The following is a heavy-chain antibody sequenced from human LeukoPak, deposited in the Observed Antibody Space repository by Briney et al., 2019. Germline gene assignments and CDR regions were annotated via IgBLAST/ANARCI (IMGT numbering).Heavy chain of an antibody. J-gene: IGHJ4*02. CDR3: ASAYYYGSGSYASFDY. V-gene: IGHV1-69*06. CDR2: IIPIFGTA. CDR1: GGTFSSYA. D-gene: IGHD3-10*01. Sequence: ASVKVSCKASGGTFSSYAISWVRQAPGQGLEWMGGIIPIFGTANYAQKFQGRVTITADKSTSTAYMELSSLRSEDTAVYYCASAYYYGSGSYASFDYWGQGTLVTVSS.